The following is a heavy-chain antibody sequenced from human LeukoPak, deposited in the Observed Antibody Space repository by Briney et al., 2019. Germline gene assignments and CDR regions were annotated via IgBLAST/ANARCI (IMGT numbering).Heavy chain of an antibody. CDR1: GGSISSSNW. CDR3: ARDRVAYYYGSGSSQFQH. V-gene: IGHV4-4*02. D-gene: IGHD3-10*01. J-gene: IGHJ1*01. Sequence: PSETLSLTCAVSGGSISSSNWWRWVRQPPGKGLEWIGEIYHSGSTNYNPSLKSRVTISVDKSKNQFSLKLSSVTAADTAVYYCARDRVAYYYGSGSSQFQHWGQGTLVTVSS. CDR2: IYHSGST.